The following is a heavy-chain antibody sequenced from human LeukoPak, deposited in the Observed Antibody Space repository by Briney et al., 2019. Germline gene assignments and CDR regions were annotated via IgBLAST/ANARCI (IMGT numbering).Heavy chain of an antibody. Sequence: SETLSLTCAVYGGSFSGYYWSWIRQPPGKGLEWIGEVNHSGSTNYNPSLKSRVTISVDTSKNQFSLKLSSVTAADTAVYYCARGYGTQDYWGQGTLVTVSS. J-gene: IGHJ4*02. D-gene: IGHD4-17*01. CDR2: VNHSGST. CDR3: ARGYGTQDY. CDR1: GGSFSGYY. V-gene: IGHV4-34*01.